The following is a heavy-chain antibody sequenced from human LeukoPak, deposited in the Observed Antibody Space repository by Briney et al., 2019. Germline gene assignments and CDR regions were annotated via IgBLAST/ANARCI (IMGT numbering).Heavy chain of an antibody. D-gene: IGHD3-3*01. Sequence: ASVKVSCKASGYTLTNYYIHWVRQAPGQGLEWMGIINPTGGSTSYAQKFQGRVTMTRDTSTSTVYMELSSLRSEDTAVYYCARNLGVDYWGQGTLVTVSS. V-gene: IGHV1-46*01. J-gene: IGHJ4*02. CDR3: ARNLGVDY. CDR1: GYTLTNYY. CDR2: INPTGGST.